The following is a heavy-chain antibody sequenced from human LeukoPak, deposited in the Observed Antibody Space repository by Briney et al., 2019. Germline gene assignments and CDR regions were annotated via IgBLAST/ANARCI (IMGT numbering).Heavy chain of an antibody. D-gene: IGHD1-26*01. CDR1: GFTFSSYE. V-gene: IGHV3-48*03. Sequence: GGSLRLSCAASGFTFSSYEMNWVRQAPGKGLEWVSYISTSGSTIYYADSVKGRFTISRDNAKNSLYLQMNSLRAEDTAVYYCARSGIYYDYWGQGTLVTASS. CDR2: ISTSGSTI. J-gene: IGHJ4*02. CDR3: ARSGIYYDY.